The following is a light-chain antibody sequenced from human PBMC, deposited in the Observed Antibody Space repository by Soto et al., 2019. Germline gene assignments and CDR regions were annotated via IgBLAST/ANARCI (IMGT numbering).Light chain of an antibody. V-gene: IGLV2-14*01. Sequence: QSALTQPASVSGSPGQSITISCTGSGIGDYDYVSWYQQHPGKVPKLIIYEVTNRPSGVSNRFSGSKSGNTASLTISGLQSDDEADYYCSSFTTISTYVFGTGTKVTVL. CDR3: SSFTTISTYV. CDR2: EVT. CDR1: GIGDYDY. J-gene: IGLJ1*01.